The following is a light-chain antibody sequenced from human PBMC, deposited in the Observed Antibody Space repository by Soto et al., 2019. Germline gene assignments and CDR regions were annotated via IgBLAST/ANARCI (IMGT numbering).Light chain of an antibody. V-gene: IGLV2-23*02. Sequence: QSVLTQPASVSGSPGQSITISCTGTSSNVGRYKLVSWYQQHPGKAPKLMIFEVNKRPSGVSNRFSGSKSGNTASLTISGLKVGDEADYYCCSSGGSPTYVFGTGTKVT. CDR2: EVN. J-gene: IGLJ1*01. CDR1: SSNVGRYKL. CDR3: CSSGGSPTYV.